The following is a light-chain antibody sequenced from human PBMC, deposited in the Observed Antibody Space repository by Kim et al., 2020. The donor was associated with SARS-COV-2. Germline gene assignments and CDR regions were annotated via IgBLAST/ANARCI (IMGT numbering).Light chain of an antibody. CDR2: EVN. Sequence: QSALTQPPSASGSPGQSVPISCTGTSSDVGGYNYVSWYQQYPGKAPKLMIFEVNKRPSGVPDRFSGSKSGNTASLTVSGLQAEDEADYYCSSYAGSNAWVFGGGTQLTVL. CDR3: SSYAGSNAWV. J-gene: IGLJ3*02. V-gene: IGLV2-8*01. CDR1: SSDVGGYNY.